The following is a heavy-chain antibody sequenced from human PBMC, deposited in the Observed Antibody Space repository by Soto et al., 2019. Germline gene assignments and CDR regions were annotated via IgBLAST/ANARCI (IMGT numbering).Heavy chain of an antibody. D-gene: IGHD3-16*01. CDR2: IYHSGNT. V-gene: IGHV4-30-2*01. Sequence: PSETLSLTCAVSGGSINSGAYSWSWVRQPPGKGLEWIGYIYHSGNTYYNPSLKNRVTISVDRSKNQFSLKLSPVTAADTAVYYCARTLGVRRPSGYVDYWGQGALVT. CDR1: GGSINSGAYS. CDR3: ARTLGVRRPSGYVDY. J-gene: IGHJ4*02.